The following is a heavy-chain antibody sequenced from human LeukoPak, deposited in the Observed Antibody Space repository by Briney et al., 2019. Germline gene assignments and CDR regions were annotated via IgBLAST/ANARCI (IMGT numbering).Heavy chain of an antibody. CDR3: ARVYQQLRLFDY. CDR1: GFTFSDYY. D-gene: IGHD6-13*01. CDR2: ISSSGSTI. Sequence: GGSLRLSCAASGFTFSDYYMSWIRQAPGKGLEWVSYISSSGSTIYYADSVKGRFTISRDNAKNSLCLQMNSLRAEDTAVYYCARVYQQLRLFDYWGQGTLVTVSS. J-gene: IGHJ4*02. V-gene: IGHV3-11*04.